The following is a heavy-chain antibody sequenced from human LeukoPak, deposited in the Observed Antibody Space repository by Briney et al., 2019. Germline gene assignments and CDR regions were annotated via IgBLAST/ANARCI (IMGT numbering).Heavy chain of an antibody. D-gene: IGHD5-18*01. Sequence: SETLSLTCTVSGGFIASYYWSWIRQPPGKGLEWIGYSYYSWNTNYNPSLKSRVTMSMDTSKNQFSLKLESVTAADTAVYYCARPQHTAVTGVFDIWGQGTGVTVSS. CDR2: SYYSWNT. CDR1: GGFIASYY. J-gene: IGHJ3*02. V-gene: IGHV4-59*08. CDR3: ARPQHTAVTGVFDI.